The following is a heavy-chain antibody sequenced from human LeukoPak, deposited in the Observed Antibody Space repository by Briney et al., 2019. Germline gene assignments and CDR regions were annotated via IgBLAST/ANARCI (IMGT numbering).Heavy chain of an antibody. D-gene: IGHD3-3*01. CDR1: GDLFSNYK. V-gene: IGHV4-59*01. Sequence: PSETLSLTCIVSGDLFSNYKWTWIRQSPGKGLDWVGHIFSSGSTNYNPSFKDRVTISIDTSKNQFSLKLSSVTAADTAVYYCARDRGFWSGYYRNWFDPWGQGTLVTVSS. J-gene: IGHJ5*02. CDR2: IFSSGST. CDR3: ARDRGFWSGYYRNWFDP.